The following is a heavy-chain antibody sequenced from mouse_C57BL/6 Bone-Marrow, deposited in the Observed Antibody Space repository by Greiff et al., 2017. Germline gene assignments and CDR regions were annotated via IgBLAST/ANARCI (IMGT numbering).Heavy chain of an antibody. Sequence: EVKLVESGGGLVKPGGSLKLSCAASGFTFSSYAMSWVRQTPEKRLEWVATISDGGSYTYYPDNVKGRFTISRDNAKNNLYLQMSHLKSEETAMYYCARDEGLRPWFAYWGQGTLVTVSA. CDR1: GFTFSSYA. V-gene: IGHV5-4*01. J-gene: IGHJ3*01. D-gene: IGHD2-4*01. CDR3: ARDEGLRPWFAY. CDR2: ISDGGSYT.